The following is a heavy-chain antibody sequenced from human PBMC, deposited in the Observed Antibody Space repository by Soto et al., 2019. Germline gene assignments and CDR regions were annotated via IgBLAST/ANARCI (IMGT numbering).Heavy chain of an antibody. J-gene: IGHJ6*02. CDR1: GGSISSYY. D-gene: IGHD2-2*01. CDR2: IYTSGST. Sequence: PSETLSLTCTVSGGSISSYYWSWIRQPAGKGLEWIGRIYTSGSTNYNPSLKSRVTMSVDTSKSQFSLKLSSVTAADTAVYYCARGGYCSSTSCYSEDYYYYGMDVWGQGTTVTVSS. CDR3: ARGGYCSSTSCYSEDYYYYGMDV. V-gene: IGHV4-4*07.